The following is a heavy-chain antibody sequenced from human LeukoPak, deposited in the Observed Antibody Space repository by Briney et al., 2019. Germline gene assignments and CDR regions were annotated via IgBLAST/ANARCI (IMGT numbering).Heavy chain of an antibody. D-gene: IGHD3-10*01. V-gene: IGHV4-34*01. J-gene: IGHJ5*02. CDR1: GGSFSGYY. CDR2: INHSGST. Sequence: NPSETLSLTCAVYGGSFSGYYWSWIRQPPGKGLEWIGEINHSGSTNYNPSLKSRVTISVDTSKNQFSLKLSSVTAADTAVYYCARGAMVRGVNHLRFDPWGQGTLVTVSS. CDR3: ARGAMVRGVNHLRFDP.